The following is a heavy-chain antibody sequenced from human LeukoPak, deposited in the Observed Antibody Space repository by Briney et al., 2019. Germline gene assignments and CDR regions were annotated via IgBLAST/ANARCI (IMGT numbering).Heavy chain of an antibody. CDR1: GFSFTNAW. J-gene: IGHJ4*02. Sequence: GGSLRLSCAASGFSFTNAWTKWVCQTPGRGLGWVGGNKGKTDGRTTDYAAPVKGRITIARDDSKNSLYFQMDSLKTEDTAVYYCTTNRQSVGATVFHYWGQGTLVTVSS. V-gene: IGHV3-15*01. CDR3: TTNRQSVGATVFHY. D-gene: IGHD1-26*01. CDR2: NKGKTDGRTT.